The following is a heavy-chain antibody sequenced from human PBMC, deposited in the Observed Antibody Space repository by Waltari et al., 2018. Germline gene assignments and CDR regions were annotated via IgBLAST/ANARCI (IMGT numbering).Heavy chain of an antibody. CDR3: AKDTAMMTSMDV. Sequence: QVQLVESGGGVVQPGRSLRLYCAASGFTFSRYGMHWVPQAPGKGLEWVAVIWYDGSNKYYADSVKGRFTISRDNSKNTLYLQMNSLRAEDTAVYYCAKDTAMMTSMDVWGKGTTVTVSS. CDR1: GFTFSRYG. D-gene: IGHD4-17*01. V-gene: IGHV3-33*06. CDR2: IWYDGSNK. J-gene: IGHJ6*03.